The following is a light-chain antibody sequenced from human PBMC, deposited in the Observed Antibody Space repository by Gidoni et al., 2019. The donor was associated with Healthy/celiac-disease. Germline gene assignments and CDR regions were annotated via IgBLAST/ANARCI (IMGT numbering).Light chain of an antibody. J-gene: IGKJ4*01. CDR1: QSVSSSD. CDR2: GAS. CDR3: QQYGSSPLT. V-gene: IGKV3-20*01. Sequence: EIVFTQSPRTLSLSPGERATLSCRASQSVSSSDLGWYQQKPGPAPRLLIYGASSRATGIPDRWSGSGAGTDFTLTISRLEPEDFAVYYCQQYGSSPLTFGGGTKVEIK.